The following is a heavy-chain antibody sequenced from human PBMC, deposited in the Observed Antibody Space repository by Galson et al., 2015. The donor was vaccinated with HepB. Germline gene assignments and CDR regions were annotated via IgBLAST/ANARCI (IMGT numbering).Heavy chain of an antibody. D-gene: IGHD2-8*01. V-gene: IGHV3-23*01. CDR2: ITSNGGRT. CDR1: GFTFSRYA. CDR3: AKDGIMVSNNPYQLHF. Sequence: SLRLSCAASGFTFSRYAMTWVRQAPGKGLEWISSITSNGGRTFYTNSVKGRFTISRDNSRNTVVLQLSSLRPEDTGVYYCAKDGIMVSNNPYQLHFWGQGTLVSVSS. J-gene: IGHJ4*02.